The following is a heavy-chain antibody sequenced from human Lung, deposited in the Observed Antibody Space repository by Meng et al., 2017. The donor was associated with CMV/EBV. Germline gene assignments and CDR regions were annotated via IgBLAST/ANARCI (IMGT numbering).Heavy chain of an antibody. V-gene: IGHV5-51*01. D-gene: IGHD4-23*01. CDR1: GYRFTSYW. CDR3: ARLGVTRAVGYYYYAMDV. J-gene: IGHJ6*02. CDR2: IYPDDSDT. Sequence: SXXGSGYRFTSYWIGWVRQMPGKGLDWMGIIYPDDSDTRYSPSFQGQVTISADKSISTAYLQWRSLKASDTAIYYCARLGVTRAVGYYYYAMDVWXQGTXVTVSS.